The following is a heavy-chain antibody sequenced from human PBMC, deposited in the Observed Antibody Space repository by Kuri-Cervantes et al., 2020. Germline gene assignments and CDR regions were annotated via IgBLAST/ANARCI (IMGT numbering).Heavy chain of an antibody. J-gene: IGHJ6*02. D-gene: IGHD3-22*01. Sequence: GGSLRLSFAASGFTFGSYSMNWVRQAPGKGLYWVSYITSGSRAIYYADSVKGRFTISRDNAKNSLYLQMNSLRDGDTAVYYCAGELLPLGYYCMDVWGQGTTVTVSS. CDR1: GFTFGSYS. CDR3: AGELLPLGYYCMDV. V-gene: IGHV3-48*02. CDR2: ITSGSRAI.